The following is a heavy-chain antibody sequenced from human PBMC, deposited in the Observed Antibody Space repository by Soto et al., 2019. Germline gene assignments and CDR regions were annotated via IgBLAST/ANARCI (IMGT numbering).Heavy chain of an antibody. CDR2: INANSGVT. Sequence: GASVKVSCKASRYTFTDYYVHWVLQSPGQGLEWMGWINANSGVTKFPQKFQGRVIMTRDTSISTVYMELSRLTSDDTAVYYCARAGLTTLELATIYWGQGTQVTVSS. D-gene: IGHD5-12*01. CDR3: ARAGLTTLELATIY. CDR1: RYTFTDYY. V-gene: IGHV1-2*02. J-gene: IGHJ4*02.